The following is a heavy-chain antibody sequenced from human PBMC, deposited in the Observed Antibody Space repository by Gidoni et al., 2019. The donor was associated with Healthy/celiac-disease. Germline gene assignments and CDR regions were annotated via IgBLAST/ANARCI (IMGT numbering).Heavy chain of an antibody. V-gene: IGHV3-23*01. CDR1: GFTFSSYA. CDR2: ISGSGGST. J-gene: IGHJ4*02. CDR3: AKDQGGAVAGTDY. D-gene: IGHD6-19*01. Sequence: EVQLLESGGCLVQPGGSLSLSCSASGFTFSSYAMSWVRQAPGKGLEWVSAISGSGGSTYYADSVKGRFTISRDNSKNTLYLQMNSLRAEDTAVYYCAKDQGGAVAGTDYWGQGTLVTVSS.